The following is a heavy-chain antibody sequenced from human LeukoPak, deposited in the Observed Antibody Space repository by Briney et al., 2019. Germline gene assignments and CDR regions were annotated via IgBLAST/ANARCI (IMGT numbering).Heavy chain of an antibody. CDR3: ARAGAVAGTRAYFDN. V-gene: IGHV3-7*01. Sequence: GGSLRLSCAASGFTLSTYWMSWVRQAPGKGLEWVANIKQDGSGENYVDSVKGRFTISGDNAKNSLFPQMNSLRAEDTAVYYCARAGAVAGTRAYFDNWGQGTLVTVSS. J-gene: IGHJ4*02. CDR1: GFTLSTYW. D-gene: IGHD6-19*01. CDR2: IKQDGSGE.